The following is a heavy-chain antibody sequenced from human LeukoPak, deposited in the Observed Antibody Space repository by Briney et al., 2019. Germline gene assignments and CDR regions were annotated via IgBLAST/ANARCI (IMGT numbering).Heavy chain of an antibody. CDR1: GGSISSGDYY. Sequence: KPSQTLSLTCTVPGGSISSGDYYWSWIRLPPGKGLEWVGYIYYSGSTYYNSSLKSRVTISVDTSKNQFSLKLSSVTAADTAVYYCARGLRGSGTYYPYFDYWGQGTLVTVSS. J-gene: IGHJ4*02. CDR2: IYYSGST. D-gene: IGHD3-10*01. CDR3: ARGLRGSGTYYPYFDY. V-gene: IGHV4-30-4*01.